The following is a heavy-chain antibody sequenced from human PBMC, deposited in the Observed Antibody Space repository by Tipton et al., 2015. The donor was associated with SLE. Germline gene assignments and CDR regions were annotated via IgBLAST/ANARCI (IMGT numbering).Heavy chain of an antibody. CDR3: ARCILDSTNVPFDS. CDR1: GASISTNNYY. V-gene: IGHV4-61*09. CDR2: IYSSGRM. D-gene: IGHD3/OR15-3a*01. J-gene: IGHJ4*02. Sequence: TLSLTCTVSGASISTNNYYWSWVRQPAGKGLECIGHIYSSGRMNFNPSPKSRATISVDRSKNQFSLKLTSLTAADSAVYYCARCILDSTNVPFDSWGPGTLVTVSS.